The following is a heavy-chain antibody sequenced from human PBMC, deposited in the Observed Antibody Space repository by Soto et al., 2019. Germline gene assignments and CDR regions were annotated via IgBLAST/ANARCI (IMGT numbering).Heavy chain of an antibody. J-gene: IGHJ3*02. Sequence: GGSLRLSCAASGFTFSSYGMHWVRQAPGKGLEWVAVISYDGSNKYYADSVKGRLTISRDNSKNTLYLQMNSLRAEDTAVYYCSKDQVYTMILVVTGDAFDIWGQGTMVTVSS. D-gene: IGHD3-22*01. V-gene: IGHV3-30*18. CDR1: GFTFSSYG. CDR2: ISYDGSNK. CDR3: SKDQVYTMILVVTGDAFDI.